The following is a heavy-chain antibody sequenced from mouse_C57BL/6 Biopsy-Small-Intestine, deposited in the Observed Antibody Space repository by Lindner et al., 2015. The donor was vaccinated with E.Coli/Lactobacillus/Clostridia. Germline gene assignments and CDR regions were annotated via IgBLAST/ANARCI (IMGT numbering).Heavy chain of an antibody. Sequence: VQLQESGPELVRPGASVKISCKAPGYAFTSHWMQWVRQRPGQGLEWIGEISPGSGTTYYNEKFKGKATLTVDTSSSTDYMQLSSLTSEDSAVYFCARKRDYDGYYYAMDYWGQGTSVTVSS. CDR2: ISPGSGTT. J-gene: IGHJ4*01. CDR1: GYAFTSHW. D-gene: IGHD2-4*01. CDR3: ARKRDYDGYYYAMDY. V-gene: IGHV1-56*01.